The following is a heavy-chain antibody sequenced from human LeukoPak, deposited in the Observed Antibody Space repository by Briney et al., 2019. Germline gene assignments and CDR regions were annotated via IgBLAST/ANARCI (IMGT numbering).Heavy chain of an antibody. CDR3: AKNGDRGAYCSGGSCYPYYYYYMDV. Sequence: GGSLRLSCAASGFAFSASGMHWVRQAPGKGLDWVAFIRYDGSNKYYADSVKGRFTISRDNSKNTLYLQMNSLRAEDTAIYYCAKNGDRGAYCSGGSCYPYYYYYMDVWGKGTTVTISS. J-gene: IGHJ6*03. CDR2: IRYDGSNK. CDR1: GFAFSASG. V-gene: IGHV3-30*02. D-gene: IGHD2-15*01.